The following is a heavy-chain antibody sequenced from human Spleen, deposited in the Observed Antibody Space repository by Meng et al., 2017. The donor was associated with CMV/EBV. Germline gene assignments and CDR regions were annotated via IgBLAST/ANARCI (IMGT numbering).Heavy chain of an antibody. D-gene: IGHD3-3*01. CDR3: ARATSGLDAFDI. CDR1: GFTFSSYT. J-gene: IGHJ3*02. CDR2: ISGRTYI. Sequence: GESLKISCVASGFTFSSYTMKWVRQAPGKGLEWVSCISGRTYIYRADSVKGRFTISRDNAKNSLSLQMKSLRAEDTAVYYCARATSGLDAFDIWGQGTMVTVSS. V-gene: IGHV3-69-1*01.